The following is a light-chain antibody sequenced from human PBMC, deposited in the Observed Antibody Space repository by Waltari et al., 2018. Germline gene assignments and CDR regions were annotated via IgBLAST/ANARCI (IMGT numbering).Light chain of an antibody. Sequence: EIVMTQSPIILSVSPGERATLSCRASHSVGTHLAWYQQRPGQPPRLVIFAASTRATGVPVRFSGSGSGTEFTLTISSLQSEDFAVYYCQQHDNLPLAFGGGTKVEIK. V-gene: IGKV3-15*01. CDR2: AAS. CDR3: QQHDNLPLA. CDR1: HSVGTH. J-gene: IGKJ4*01.